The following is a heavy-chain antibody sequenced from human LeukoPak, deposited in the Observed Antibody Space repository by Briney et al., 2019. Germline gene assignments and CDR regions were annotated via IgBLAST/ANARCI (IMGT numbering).Heavy chain of an antibody. CDR2: IIPILGIA. J-gene: IGHJ3*02. V-gene: IGHV1-69*04. Sequence: SVKVSCKASGGTFSSYAISWVRQAPGQGLEWMGRIIPILGIANYAQKFQGRVTITADKSTSTAYMELSSLRSEDTAVYYCAREWFNGSGSYYNPHAFDIWGQGTMVTVSS. D-gene: IGHD3-10*01. CDR3: AREWFNGSGSYYNPHAFDI. CDR1: GGTFSSYA.